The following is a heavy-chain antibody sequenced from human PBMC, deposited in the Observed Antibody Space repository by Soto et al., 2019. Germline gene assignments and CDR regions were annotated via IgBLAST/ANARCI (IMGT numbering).Heavy chain of an antibody. CDR3: ARESFMVRGVHFDY. V-gene: IGHV3-30-3*01. Sequence: GGSLRLSCAASGFTFSSYAMHWVRQAPGKGLEWVAVISYDGSNKYYSDSVKGRFTISRDNSKNTLYLQMNSLRAEDTAVYYCARESFMVRGVHFDYWGQGTLVTVSS. CDR2: ISYDGSNK. J-gene: IGHJ4*02. CDR1: GFTFSSYA. D-gene: IGHD3-10*01.